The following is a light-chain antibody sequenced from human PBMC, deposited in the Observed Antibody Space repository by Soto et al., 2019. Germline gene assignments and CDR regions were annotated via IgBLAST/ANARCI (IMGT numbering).Light chain of an antibody. Sequence: QSVLTQPASVSGSPGQSITISCTGTTSDVGRYNHVSWYQQYPGKAPKLMIYEVSYRPSGVSHRFSASKSGNTASLTISGRQAEDEADYYCNSYTSSSPPYVFGTGTKLTVL. CDR1: TSDVGRYNH. CDR2: EVS. J-gene: IGLJ1*01. V-gene: IGLV2-14*01. CDR3: NSYTSSSPPYV.